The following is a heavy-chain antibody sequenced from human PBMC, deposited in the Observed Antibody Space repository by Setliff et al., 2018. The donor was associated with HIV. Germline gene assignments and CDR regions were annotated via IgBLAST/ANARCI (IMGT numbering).Heavy chain of an antibody. CDR1: GFTFSKFC. J-gene: IGHJ5*02. D-gene: IGHD3-3*01. V-gene: IGHV3-7*03. CDR3: ARMLLRTNPVYGVVANRFDP. CDR2: IKQDGSEK. Sequence: GGSLRLSCAASGFTFSKFCMSWVRQGPGKGLEWVANIKQDGSEKHYVGSVKGRFTISRDNDKKLLILQMNSLAAEDMAVYYCARMLLRTNPVYGVVANRFDPWGPGTLVTVSS.